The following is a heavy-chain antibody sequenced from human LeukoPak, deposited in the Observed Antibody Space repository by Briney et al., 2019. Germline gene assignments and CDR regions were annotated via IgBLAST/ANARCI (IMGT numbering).Heavy chain of an antibody. D-gene: IGHD6-19*01. CDR1: GYSISSGYY. CDR2: IYHSGST. J-gene: IGHJ4*02. Sequence: SETLSLTCGVSGYSISSGYYWGWIRQPPGKGLEWIGSIYHSGSTYYNPSLRSRVTMSVDTSRNQFSLNLSSVTAADTALYYCARHSTGYSSGWPDYWGQGTLVTVSS. CDR3: ARHSTGYSSGWPDY. V-gene: IGHV4-38-2*01.